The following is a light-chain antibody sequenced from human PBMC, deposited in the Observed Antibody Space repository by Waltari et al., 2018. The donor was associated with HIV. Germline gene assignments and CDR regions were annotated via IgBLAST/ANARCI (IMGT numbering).Light chain of an antibody. CDR2: KAS. J-gene: IGKJ1*01. Sequence: DIQMTQSPSTLSASVGYIVTITCRASRNVNNWLAWYQQKPGKAPKLLIYKASNLESGVPSRFSGSGSGAEFTLTISSLQPDDSATYYCQQFNYYWTFGQGTKVQIK. V-gene: IGKV1-5*03. CDR3: QQFNYYWT. CDR1: RNVNNW.